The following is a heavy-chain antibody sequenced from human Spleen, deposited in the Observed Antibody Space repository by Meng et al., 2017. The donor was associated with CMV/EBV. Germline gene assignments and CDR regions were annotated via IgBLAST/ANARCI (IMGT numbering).Heavy chain of an antibody. CDR2: SNHNSDVT. CDR1: GYSFTDYS. D-gene: IGHD6-13*01. Sequence: CKASGYSFTDYSIHWVRQAPGQGLEWMGRSNHNSDVTKYAQKFQGRVTMTRDTSISTAYMELSRLSSDDTAVYYCSRGYSIWYSDYWGQGTLVTVSS. J-gene: IGHJ4*02. CDR3: SRGYSIWYSDY. V-gene: IGHV1-2*06.